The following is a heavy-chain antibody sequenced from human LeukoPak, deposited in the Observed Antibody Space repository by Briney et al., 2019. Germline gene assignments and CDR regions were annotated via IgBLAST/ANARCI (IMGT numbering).Heavy chain of an antibody. CDR3: ARGLYYGDYVFGFDP. J-gene: IGHJ5*02. V-gene: IGHV4-4*07. CDR1: GGSISDYY. D-gene: IGHD4-17*01. CDR2: IYTSASGST. Sequence: SETLSLTCTVSGGSISDYYWSWIRQPAGKGLEWIGHIYTSASGSTNYNPSLKSRVTMSVDTSKNQLSLRLSSVTAEDTAVYYCARGLYYGDYVFGFDPWGQGTLVTVSS.